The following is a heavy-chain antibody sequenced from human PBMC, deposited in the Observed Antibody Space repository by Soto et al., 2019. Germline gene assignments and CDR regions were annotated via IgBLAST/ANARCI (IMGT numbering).Heavy chain of an antibody. CDR3: ANGVVRPPNY. CDR1: GFTFTAYG. J-gene: IGHJ4*02. Sequence: EVQLLESGGGLVQPGGSLRLSCAASGFTFTAYGMSWARQAPGKGLEWVSGIVADGSTTHYADSVKGRFTISRDDSKNTLYLQMNSLRAEDTAVYYCANGVVRPPNYWGQGTLVTVSS. D-gene: IGHD3-3*01. V-gene: IGHV3-23*01. CDR2: IVADGSTT.